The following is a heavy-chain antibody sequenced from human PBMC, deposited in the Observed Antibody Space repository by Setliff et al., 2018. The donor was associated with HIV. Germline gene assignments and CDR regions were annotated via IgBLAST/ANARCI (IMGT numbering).Heavy chain of an antibody. CDR2: IIPIFGTA. J-gene: IGHJ4*02. CDR3: ARGGVYYYDSSGWSMDY. CDR1: GGTFSSYA. D-gene: IGHD3-22*01. V-gene: IGHV1-69*05. Sequence: ASVKVSCKASGGTFSSYAISWVRQAPGQGLEWMGGIIPIFGTANYAQTFQGRVTITTDESTSTAYMELSSLRSEDTAVYYCARGGVYYYDSSGWSMDYWGQGTLVTVSS.